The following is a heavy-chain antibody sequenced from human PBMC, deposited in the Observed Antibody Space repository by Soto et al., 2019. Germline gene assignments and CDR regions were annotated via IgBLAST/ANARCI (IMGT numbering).Heavy chain of an antibody. V-gene: IGHV1-69*01. J-gene: IGHJ4*02. CDR2: IIPIFGTA. Sequence: QVQLVQSGAEVKKPGYSVKVSCKASGGTFSSYAISWVRQAPGQGREWMGGIIPIFGTANYAQKFQGRVTITADESTSTGYVELSSLRSEDTAVYYCARPRGRYYYGSGSPLDYWGQGTLVTVSS. D-gene: IGHD3-10*01. CDR1: GGTFSSYA. CDR3: ARPRGRYYYGSGSPLDY.